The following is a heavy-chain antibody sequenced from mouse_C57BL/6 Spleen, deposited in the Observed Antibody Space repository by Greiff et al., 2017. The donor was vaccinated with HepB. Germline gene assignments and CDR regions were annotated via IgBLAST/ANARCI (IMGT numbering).Heavy chain of an antibody. V-gene: IGHV3-6*01. CDR2: ISYDGSN. CDR3: AREGDGSSYGYAMDY. CDR1: GYSITSGYY. D-gene: IGHD1-1*01. J-gene: IGHJ4*01. Sequence: EVQLQESGPGLVKPSQSLSLTCSVTGYSITSGYYWNWIRQFPGNKLEWMGYISYDGSNNYNPSLKNRISITRDTSKNQFFLKLNSVTTEDTATYYCAREGDGSSYGYAMDYWGQGTSVTVSS.